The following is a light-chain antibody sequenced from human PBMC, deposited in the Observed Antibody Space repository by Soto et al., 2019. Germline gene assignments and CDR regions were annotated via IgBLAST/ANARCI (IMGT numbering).Light chain of an antibody. Sequence: EIVMTQSPATLSVSPGERATLSCRASQSVSSNLAWYQQKPGQSPRLLIYGASGRATGIPARFSGSGSGTEFTLTISSLQSEDFAVYYCQQYNNWPRTFGQGTKVDI. J-gene: IGKJ1*01. CDR1: QSVSSN. CDR2: GAS. CDR3: QQYNNWPRT. V-gene: IGKV3D-15*01.